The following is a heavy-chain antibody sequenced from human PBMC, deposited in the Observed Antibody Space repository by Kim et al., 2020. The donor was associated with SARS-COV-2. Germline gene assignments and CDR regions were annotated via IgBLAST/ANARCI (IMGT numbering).Heavy chain of an antibody. D-gene: IGHD2-15*01. J-gene: IGHJ3*02. Sequence: ADCVTGRITIARDNSKNTLYLQVNRLRAEDTAVYYCARGTAVGNTPTAFDIWGQGTMVTVSS. CDR3: ARGTAVGNTPTAFDI. V-gene: IGHV3-30*07.